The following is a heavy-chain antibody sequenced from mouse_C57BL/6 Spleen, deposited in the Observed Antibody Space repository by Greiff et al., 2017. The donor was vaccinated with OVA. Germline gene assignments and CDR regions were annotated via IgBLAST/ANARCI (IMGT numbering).Heavy chain of an antibody. D-gene: IGHD2-4*01. Sequence: VQLQQPGAELVRPGPSVKLSCKASGYTFTSYWMHWVKQRPGQGLEWIGVIDPSDSYTNYNQKFKGKATLTVDTSSSTAYMQLSSLTSEDSAVDYCASYDYDYFDYWGQGTTLTVSS. CDR3: ASYDYDYFDY. CDR1: GYTFTSYW. CDR2: IDPSDSYT. V-gene: IGHV1-59*01. J-gene: IGHJ2*01.